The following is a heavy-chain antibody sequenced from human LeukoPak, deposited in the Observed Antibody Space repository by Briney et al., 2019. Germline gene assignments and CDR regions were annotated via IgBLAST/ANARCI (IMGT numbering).Heavy chain of an antibody. CDR2: ISTYNGYA. Sequence: ASVTVSFTSSGYTFTSYGISWVRQAPGHGLEWMGWISTYNGYANYAQKLQGRVTMTTETSTSTAYMELRSLRSDDTAVYYCARNSSDWYGYMDVWGKGTTVTVSS. V-gene: IGHV1-18*01. J-gene: IGHJ6*04. D-gene: IGHD6-19*01. CDR3: ARNSSDWYGYMDV. CDR1: GYTFTSYG.